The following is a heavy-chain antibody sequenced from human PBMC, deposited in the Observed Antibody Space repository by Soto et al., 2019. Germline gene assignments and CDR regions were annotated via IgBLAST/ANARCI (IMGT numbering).Heavy chain of an antibody. Sequence: EVQLVETGGGLIQPGGSLRLSCEVSGFIVSNNYITWIRQAPGKGLEWVSIIYSGGATYYADSVKGRFTISRDNSKNTVYLQMNNLRAEDTAVYYCARGTGGSRRVDPWGQGTLVTVSS. CDR3: ARGTGGSRRVDP. D-gene: IGHD3-16*01. J-gene: IGHJ5*02. CDR2: IYSGGAT. V-gene: IGHV3-53*02. CDR1: GFIVSNNY.